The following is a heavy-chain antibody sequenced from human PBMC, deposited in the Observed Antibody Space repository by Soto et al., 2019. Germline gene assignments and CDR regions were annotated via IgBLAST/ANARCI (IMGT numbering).Heavy chain of an antibody. CDR1: GFTFSSYW. J-gene: IGHJ1*01. Sequence: EVQLVESGGGLVQPGGSLRLSCAASGFTFSSYWMHWVRQAPGKGLVWVSSISTDASSTSYADPVKGRFAISRDNAKNTLYLQMNSVRAADPAVYYCARLPNKSPQNWGQGTLVIVSP. CDR2: ISTDASST. CDR3: ARLPNKSPQN. V-gene: IGHV3-74*01.